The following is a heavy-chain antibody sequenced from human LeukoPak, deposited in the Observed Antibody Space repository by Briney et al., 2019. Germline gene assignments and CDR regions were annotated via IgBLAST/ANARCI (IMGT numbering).Heavy chain of an antibody. CDR1: GGSISSSSYY. CDR2: IYYSGST. J-gene: IGHJ5*02. Sequence: PSETLSLTCTVSGGSISSSSYYWGWIRQPPGKGLEWIGSIYYSGSTYYNPSLKSRLTISVDTSKNQFSLKLSSVTAADTAVYYCASTLGYCSGGSCLNWFDPWGQGTLVTVSS. CDR3: ASTLGYCSGGSCLNWFDP. D-gene: IGHD2-15*01. V-gene: IGHV4-39*01.